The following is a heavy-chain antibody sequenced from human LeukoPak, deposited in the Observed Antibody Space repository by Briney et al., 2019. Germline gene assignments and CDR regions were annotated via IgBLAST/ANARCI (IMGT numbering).Heavy chain of an antibody. CDR1: ESTMRDHA. CDR3: VRDGAQPGYYFDF. D-gene: IGHD1-26*01. V-gene: IGHV3-23*01. Sequence: GGSLRLSCAASESTMRDHAISWVRQAPGKGLEWISVISYGDESTYYADSVKGRFTVFRDKFIDTLYLHMSSLRVEDSALYFCVRDGAQPGYYFDFWGQGSLVTVSS. CDR2: ISYGDEST. J-gene: IGHJ4*02.